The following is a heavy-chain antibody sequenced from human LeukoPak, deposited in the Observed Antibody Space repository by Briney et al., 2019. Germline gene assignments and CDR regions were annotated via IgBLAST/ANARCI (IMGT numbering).Heavy chain of an antibody. J-gene: IGHJ3*02. CDR3: ATDIVVVPEDAFDI. V-gene: IGHV1-24*01. CDR1: GYTLTELS. Sequence: GASVKVSCKVSGYTLTELSMHWVRQAPGKGLEWMGGFDPEDGETIYAQKFQGRVTMTEDTSTDTAYMELSSLRSEDTAVYYCATDIVVVPEDAFDIWGQGTMVTVSS. CDR2: FDPEDGET. D-gene: IGHD2-2*01.